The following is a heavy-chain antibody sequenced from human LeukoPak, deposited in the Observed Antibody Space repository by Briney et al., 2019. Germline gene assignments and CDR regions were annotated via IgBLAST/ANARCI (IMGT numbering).Heavy chain of an antibody. CDR1: GGSISSYY. V-gene: IGHV4-59*08. D-gene: IGHD3-22*01. CDR2: IYHSGST. J-gene: IGHJ5*02. CDR3: ARHPPTDSSGYNGWFDP. Sequence: SETLSLTCTVSGGSISSYYWSWIRQPPGKGLEWIGSIYHSGSTYYNPSLKSRVTISVDTSKNQFSLKLSSVTAADTAVYYCARHPPTDSSGYNGWFDPWGQGTLVTVSS.